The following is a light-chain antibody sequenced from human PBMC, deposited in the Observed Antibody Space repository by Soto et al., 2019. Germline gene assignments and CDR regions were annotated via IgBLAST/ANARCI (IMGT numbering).Light chain of an antibody. V-gene: IGKV3-15*01. J-gene: IGKJ4*01. CDR1: QSVSNN. CDR2: GAS. Sequence: EIVMTQSPATLSVSPGERATLSCRASQSVSNNLAWYQQQPGQAPRLLIYGASTRATGFPARFSGSGSGTEFTLTISSLQSEDFAVYYCQQYNNWPLTFGGGTK. CDR3: QQYNNWPLT.